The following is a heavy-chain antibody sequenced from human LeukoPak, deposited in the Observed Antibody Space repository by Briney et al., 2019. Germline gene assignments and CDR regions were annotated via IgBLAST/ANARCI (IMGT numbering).Heavy chain of an antibody. CDR1: GYSFTSYD. J-gene: IGHJ5*02. CDR3: VRLAVRGVIGP. D-gene: IGHD3-10*01. CDR2: MNPNSGNT. Sequence: ASVKVSCKASGYSFTSYDINWVRQAPGQGLEWMGWMNPNSGNTGYARNFQGRVTITRDTSISTAYTELSGLRSEDTAVYYCVRLAVRGVIGPWGQGTLVTVSS. V-gene: IGHV1-8*03.